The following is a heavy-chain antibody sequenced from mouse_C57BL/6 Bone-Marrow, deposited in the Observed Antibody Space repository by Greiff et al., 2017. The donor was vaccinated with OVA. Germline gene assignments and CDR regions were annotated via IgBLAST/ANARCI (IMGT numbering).Heavy chain of an antibody. J-gene: IGHJ3*01. CDR2: IYPSDSYT. CDR1: GYTFTSYW. V-gene: IGHV1-69*01. CDR3: ASEDDGYYALFAY. D-gene: IGHD2-3*01. Sequence: QVQLQQPGAELVMPGASVKLSCKASGYTFTSYWMHWVKQRPGQGLEWIGEIYPSDSYTNYNQKFKGKSTLTVDKSSSTAYMQLSSLTSEVSAVYYCASEDDGYYALFAYWGQGTLVTVSA.